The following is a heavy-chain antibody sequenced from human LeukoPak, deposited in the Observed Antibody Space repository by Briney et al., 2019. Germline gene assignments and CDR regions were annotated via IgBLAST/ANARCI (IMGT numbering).Heavy chain of an antibody. J-gene: IGHJ6*02. D-gene: IGHD2-2*01. V-gene: IGHV3-23*01. Sequence: GGSLRLSYAASGFTFSSYAMSWVRQAPGKGLEWVSAISGSGGSTYYADSVKGRFTISRDNSKNTLYLQMNSLRAEDTAVYYCAKVLVPAAIDYYYGMDVWGQGTTVTVSS. CDR2: ISGSGGST. CDR3: AKVLVPAAIDYYYGMDV. CDR1: GFTFSSYA.